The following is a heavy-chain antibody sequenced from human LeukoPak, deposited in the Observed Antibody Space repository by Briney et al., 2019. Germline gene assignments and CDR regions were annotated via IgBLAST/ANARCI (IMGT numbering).Heavy chain of an antibody. CDR3: AGTYYYYGSGSYYNPFDY. V-gene: IGHV1-69*05. Sequence: SVKVSYKASGGTFSSYAISWVRQAPGQGLEWMGGIIPIFGTANYAQKFQGRVTITTDESTSTAYMELSSLRSEDTAVYYCAGTYYYYGSGSYYNPFDYWGQGTLVTVSS. CDR2: IIPIFGTA. CDR1: GGTFSSYA. J-gene: IGHJ4*02. D-gene: IGHD3-10*01.